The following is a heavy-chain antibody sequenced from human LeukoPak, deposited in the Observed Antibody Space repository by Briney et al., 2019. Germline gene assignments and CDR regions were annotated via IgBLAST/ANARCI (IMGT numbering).Heavy chain of an antibody. CDR1: GDSINSYY. Sequence: PSETLSLTCTVSGDSINSYYWSWLRQPPGKGLEWIGYIYYSGSTKYNPSIKSRVTISVDTSKNQFSLKLSSVTAADTAVYYCARSLRGYRFATDYWGQGTLVTVSS. CDR2: IYYSGST. CDR3: ARSLRGYRFATDY. J-gene: IGHJ4*02. D-gene: IGHD5-18*01. V-gene: IGHV4-59*08.